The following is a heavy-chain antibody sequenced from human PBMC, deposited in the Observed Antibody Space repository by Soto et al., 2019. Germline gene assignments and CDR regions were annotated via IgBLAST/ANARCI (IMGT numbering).Heavy chain of an antibody. CDR2: IIPIFGTP. CDR3: AKSSRQYASAIQAFFDP. CDR1: GGAFSNHA. V-gene: IGHV1-69*06. D-gene: IGHD2-2*01. Sequence: SVKVSCKAAGGAFSNHAISWVRQAPGQGLEWMGGIIPIFGTPMYAQEFKGRVTITADKSMSTVYMELSSLRSEDTAVYYCAKSSRQYASAIQAFFDPWGLGTLVTVSS. J-gene: IGHJ5*02.